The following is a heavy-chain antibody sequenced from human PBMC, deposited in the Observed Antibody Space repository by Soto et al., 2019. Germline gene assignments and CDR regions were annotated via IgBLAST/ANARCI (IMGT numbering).Heavy chain of an antibody. CDR1: GFSLSTSGVG. CDR2: IYWNDDK. J-gene: IGHJ4*02. CDR3: AHRPSGWYLFDY. V-gene: IGHV2-5*01. Sequence: ESGPTLVNPTQTLTLTCTFSGFSLSTSGVGVGWIRQPPGKALEWLALIYWNDDKRYSPSLKARLTITKDTSKNQVVLTMTNMDPVDTATYYCAHRPSGWYLFDYWGQGTLVTVSS. D-gene: IGHD6-19*01.